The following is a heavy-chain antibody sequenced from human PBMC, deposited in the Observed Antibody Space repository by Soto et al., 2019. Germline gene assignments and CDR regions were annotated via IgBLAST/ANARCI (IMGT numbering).Heavy chain of an antibody. J-gene: IGHJ6*02. D-gene: IGHD2-2*02. CDR1: GGTFSSYA. Sequence: GATVKGSCKACGGTFSSYASSWVRQGPGQGREWRGGIIPIFGAANYAQKVQGRVTITADESTSTAYMELRSLRSEDTAVYYCARGDCSSTSCHSTLDYYYYYGMDVWGQGTTVTVFS. CDR3: ARGDCSSTSCHSTLDYYYYYGMDV. CDR2: IIPIFGAA. V-gene: IGHV1-69*13.